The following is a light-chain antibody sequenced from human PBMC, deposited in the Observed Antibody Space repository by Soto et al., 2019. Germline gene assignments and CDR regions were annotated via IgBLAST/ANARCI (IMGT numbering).Light chain of an antibody. J-gene: IGKJ1*01. CDR1: QSVRSN. CDR2: GAS. Sequence: IVVTQSPATLSASPGERATLSCRASQSVRSNLAWYQQKPGQAPRLLIYGASTRATGIPARFSGSGYGTEFTLTISSLQPDDVATYYCQQYSDHWTFGQGTKVDI. V-gene: IGKV3-15*01. CDR3: QQYSDHWT.